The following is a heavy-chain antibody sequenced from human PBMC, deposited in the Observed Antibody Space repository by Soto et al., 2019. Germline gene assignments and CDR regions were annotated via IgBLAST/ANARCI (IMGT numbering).Heavy chain of an antibody. CDR2: IYYSGST. J-gene: IGHJ6*03. CDR1: GGSISSSSYY. CDR3: ARSGSGSYQYYYYMDV. D-gene: IGHD3-10*01. Sequence: SETLSLTCTVSGGSISSSSYYWGWIRQPPGKGLEWVGSIYYSGSTYYNPSLKSRVTISVDTSKNQFSLKLSSVTAADTAVYYCARSGSGSYQYYYYMDVWGKGTTVTVSS. V-gene: IGHV4-39*01.